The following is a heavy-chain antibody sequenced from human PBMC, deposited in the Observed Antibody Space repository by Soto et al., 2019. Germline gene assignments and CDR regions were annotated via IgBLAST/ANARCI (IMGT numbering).Heavy chain of an antibody. CDR3: ARRRIFMIVVVFDAFYI. J-gene: IGHJ3*02. Sequence: PSYTLYLTCSVSGGTISSSYWWSWVRQPPGKGLEWIGEIYHSGNTNYNPSLKSRVTISVDKSKNQFSLKLSSVTAADTAVYYCARRRIFMIVVVFDAFYIWGQETVVTVSS. D-gene: IGHD3-22*01. CDR1: GGTISSSYW. V-gene: IGHV4-4*02. CDR2: IYHSGNT.